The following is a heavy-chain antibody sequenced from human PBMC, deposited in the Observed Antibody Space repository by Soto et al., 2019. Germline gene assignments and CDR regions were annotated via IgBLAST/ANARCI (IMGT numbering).Heavy chain of an antibody. D-gene: IGHD2-15*01. J-gene: IGHJ5*02. CDR1: GGSVSSGSYY. Sequence: SETLSLTCTVSGGSVSSGSYYWSWIRQPPGKGLEWIGYIYYSGSTNYNPSLKSRVTISVDTSENQFSLKLSSVTAADTAVYYCARDRGYCSGGSCYEWFDPWGQGTLVTVSS. CDR2: IYYSGST. CDR3: ARDRGYCSGGSCYEWFDP. V-gene: IGHV4-61*01.